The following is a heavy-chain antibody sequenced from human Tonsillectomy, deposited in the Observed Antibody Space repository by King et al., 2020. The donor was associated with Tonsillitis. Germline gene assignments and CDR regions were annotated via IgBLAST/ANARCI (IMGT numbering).Heavy chain of an antibody. Sequence: VQLVESGGGLVQPGRSLRLSCTASGFTFGDYAMNWFRQAPGKGLVWVGFIXSXAYGGTPEYASSVRGRFTISRDDSKSVAYLQMNSLKTEDTAVYYCTRGIFIDYGDYFDYWGQGTLVTVSS. CDR2: IXSXAYGGTP. CDR1: GFTFGDYA. V-gene: IGHV3-49*03. D-gene: IGHD4-17*01. J-gene: IGHJ4*02. CDR3: TRGIFIDYGDYFDY.